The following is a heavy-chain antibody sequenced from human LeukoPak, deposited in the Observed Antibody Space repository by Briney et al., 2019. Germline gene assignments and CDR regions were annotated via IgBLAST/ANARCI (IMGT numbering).Heavy chain of an antibody. D-gene: IGHD1-26*01. Sequence: PSQTLSLTCAVSGGSISSGGYSWSWIRQPPGKGLEWIGYIYHSGSTYYNPSLKSRVTISVDTSKNQFSLKLSSVTAADTAVYYCARGLSGSYTAGRGQIDYWGQGTLVTVSS. CDR1: GGSISSGGYS. V-gene: IGHV4-30-2*01. J-gene: IGHJ4*02. CDR2: IYHSGST. CDR3: ARGLSGSYTAGRGQIDY.